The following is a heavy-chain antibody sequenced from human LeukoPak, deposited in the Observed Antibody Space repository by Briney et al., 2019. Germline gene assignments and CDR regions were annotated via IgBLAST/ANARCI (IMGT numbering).Heavy chain of an antibody. CDR1: NASIISSSYY. V-gene: IGHV4-39*01. D-gene: IGHD3-22*01. CDR2: IYYRGRT. CDR3: ARQKILDDNYDSSGYYVDQ. Sequence: PSETLSLTCSVSNASIISSSYYWGWIRQPPGKGLEWIGSIYYRGRTYYNPSLKIRVTISADTSKNQFSLNLNSVTASDTAVYYCARQKILDDNYDSSGYYVDQWGQGSLVTLSS. J-gene: IGHJ4*02.